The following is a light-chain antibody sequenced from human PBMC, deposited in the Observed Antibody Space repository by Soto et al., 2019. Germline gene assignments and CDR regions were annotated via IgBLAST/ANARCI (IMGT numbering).Light chain of an antibody. CDR2: GAS. Sequence: IVMTQSQATLSVSPGDRATLPCRASQSVSSNLAWYKQKPGQAPRLLIYGASTRATGVPARLSGSGSGTEFTLTISSMNSEDFAFYYCQQYDDWLTFGGGTKVDIK. J-gene: IGKJ4*01. CDR3: QQYDDWLT. CDR1: QSVSSN. V-gene: IGKV3-15*01.